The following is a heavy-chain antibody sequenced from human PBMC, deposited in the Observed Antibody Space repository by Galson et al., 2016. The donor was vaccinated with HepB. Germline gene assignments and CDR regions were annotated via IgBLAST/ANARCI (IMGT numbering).Heavy chain of an antibody. Sequence: SLRLSCAASGFTLSDYYMTWIRQAPGKGLKWVSYISRDGSDRKNADSVKGRLSISRDTTKNSLYLQMDGLRAEDTAVYYCARVAGNPGSYYFDYWGQGALVTVSS. CDR3: ARVAGNPGSYYFDY. CDR2: ISRDGSDR. J-gene: IGHJ4*02. V-gene: IGHV3-11*06. D-gene: IGHD1-26*01. CDR1: GFTLSDYY.